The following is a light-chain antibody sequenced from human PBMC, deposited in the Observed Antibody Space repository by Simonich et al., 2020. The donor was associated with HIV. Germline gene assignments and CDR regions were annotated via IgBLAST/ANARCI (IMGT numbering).Light chain of an antibody. J-gene: IGKJ4*01. CDR3: QQYGSSPLT. Sequence: EIVLTQSPCTLSLSPGERATLSCRASQNVNSNFLAWYQQKPVQAPRFRIYTSSSRTTGIPDRFSGSGSGTDFTLTISRLEPEDFAVYYCQQYGSSPLTFGGGTKVEIK. CDR1: QNVNSNF. V-gene: IGKV3-20*01. CDR2: TSS.